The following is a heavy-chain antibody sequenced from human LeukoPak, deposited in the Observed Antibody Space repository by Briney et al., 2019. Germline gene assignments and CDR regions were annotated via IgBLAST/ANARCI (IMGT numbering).Heavy chain of an antibody. D-gene: IGHD3-10*01. Sequence: PSETLSLTCTVSGGPISSYYWSWIRQPPGKGLEWIGYIYYSGTTNYNPSLKSRVTISVDTSKNQFSLHLGSVTVADTAVYYCANHRGVRPYWYFDVWGRGTLVTVSS. CDR2: IYYSGTT. CDR3: ANHRGVRPYWYFDV. J-gene: IGHJ2*01. V-gene: IGHV4-59*01. CDR1: GGPISSYY.